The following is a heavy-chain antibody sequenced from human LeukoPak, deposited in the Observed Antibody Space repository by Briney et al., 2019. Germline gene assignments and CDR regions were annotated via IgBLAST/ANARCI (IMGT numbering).Heavy chain of an antibody. Sequence: SETLSLTCAVYGGSFSGYYWSWIRQPPGKGLEWIGEINHSGSTNYNPSLKSRVTISVDTSKNQFSLKLSSVTAADTAVYYCARGPRRGYSYGYGYWGQGTLVTVSS. CDR3: ARGPRRGYSYGYGY. V-gene: IGHV4-34*01. D-gene: IGHD5-18*01. CDR1: GGSFSGYY. J-gene: IGHJ4*02. CDR2: INHSGST.